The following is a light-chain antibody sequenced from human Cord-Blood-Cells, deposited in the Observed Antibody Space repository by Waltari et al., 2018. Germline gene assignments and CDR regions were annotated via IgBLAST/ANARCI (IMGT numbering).Light chain of an antibody. V-gene: IGKV1-27*01. CDR1: QGISNY. Sequence: DIQMTQSPSSLSASVGDRVTITCRASQGISNYLAWYQQKPEKVPKLLIYAASTWQSGVPYLFSGSGSGTDFTLTISSLQPEDVATYYCQKYNSAPCTFGPGTKVDIK. J-gene: IGKJ3*01. CDR2: AAS. CDR3: QKYNSAPCT.